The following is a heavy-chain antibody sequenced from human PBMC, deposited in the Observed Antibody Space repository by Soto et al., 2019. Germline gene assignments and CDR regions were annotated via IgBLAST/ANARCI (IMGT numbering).Heavy chain of an antibody. D-gene: IGHD2-15*01. V-gene: IGHV4-59*08. CDR1: GGSISSYY. J-gene: IGHJ4*02. CDR3: ARRSRGRCYNY. Sequence: SETLSLTCTVSGGSISSYYWSWIRQPPGKGLEWIGYIYYSGSTNYNPSLKSRVTLSIDTSRNQFSLKLTSLTAADTAVYYCARRSRGRCYNYWGRGSLVTVSS. CDR2: IYYSGST.